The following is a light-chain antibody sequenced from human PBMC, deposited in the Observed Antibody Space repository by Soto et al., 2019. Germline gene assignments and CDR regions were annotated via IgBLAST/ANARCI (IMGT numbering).Light chain of an antibody. CDR3: QHYNSYSEA. CDR2: KAS. V-gene: IGKV1-5*03. CDR1: QTISSW. J-gene: IGKJ1*01. Sequence: DIHMTQSPSTLSGSVGERFTITCRASQTISSWLAWYQQKPGKAPKLLIYKASTLKSGVPSRFSGSGSGTEFTLTISSLQPDDFATYYCQHYNSYSEAFGQGTKVDSK.